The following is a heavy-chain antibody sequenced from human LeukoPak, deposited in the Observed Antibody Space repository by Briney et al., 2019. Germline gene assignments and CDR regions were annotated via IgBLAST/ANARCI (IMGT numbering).Heavy chain of an antibody. CDR3: ARDRLAVASYYFYYIDG. CDR2: INPNTGGT. J-gene: IGHJ6*03. D-gene: IGHD6-19*01. V-gene: IGHV1-2*02. Sequence: ASVKVSCKASGYTFTGHYMHWVRQAPGQGLEWMAWINPNTGGTNHAQKFRGRVTMTRDTSISTAYMDLSRLRSDDTAVYYCARDRLAVASYYFYYIDGGGKGTSVT. CDR1: GYTFTGHY.